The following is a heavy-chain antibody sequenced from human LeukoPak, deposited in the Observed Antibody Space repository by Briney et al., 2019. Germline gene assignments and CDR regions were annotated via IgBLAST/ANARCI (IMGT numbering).Heavy chain of an antibody. CDR1: GFTFSSYA. J-gene: IGHJ4*02. Sequence: GGSLRLSCAASGFTFSSYAMHWVRQAPGKGLEWVAVISYDGSNKYYADSVKGRFTISRDNSKNTLYLQMNSLRAEDTAVYYCARDRAAYNWNYVETVYWGQGTLVTVSS. CDR2: ISYDGSNK. CDR3: ARDRAAYNWNYVETVY. V-gene: IGHV3-30-3*01. D-gene: IGHD1-7*01.